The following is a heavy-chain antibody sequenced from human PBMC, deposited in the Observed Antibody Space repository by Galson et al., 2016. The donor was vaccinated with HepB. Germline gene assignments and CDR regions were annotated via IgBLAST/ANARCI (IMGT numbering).Heavy chain of an antibody. CDR2: IKSDGRET. CDR1: GFTFSSYW. V-gene: IGHV3-74*01. J-gene: IGHJ6*02. CDR3: ASDRVFYGMDV. Sequence: SLRLSCAASGFTFSSYWMHWVRQAPGKGLVWVSRIKSDGRETTYADSVEGRFTITRDNAENTLYLQMNSLRADDTAVYYCASDRVFYGMDVWGQGTTVTVSS. D-gene: IGHD2-8*01.